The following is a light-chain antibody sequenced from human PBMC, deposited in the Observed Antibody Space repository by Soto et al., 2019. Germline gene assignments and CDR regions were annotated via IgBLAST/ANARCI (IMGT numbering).Light chain of an antibody. J-gene: IGKJ2*01. CDR1: QSISTRY. Sequence: EIVLTQSPGTLSLSPGERATLSCRASQSISTRYLDWYQQKPGQAHRLLIYAASSRDTGIPDRFSGSGSGTDFTLSISRLEHEDFAVYYCQRYGSSPYTFGQGTKLEI. CDR3: QRYGSSPYT. CDR2: AAS. V-gene: IGKV3-20*01.